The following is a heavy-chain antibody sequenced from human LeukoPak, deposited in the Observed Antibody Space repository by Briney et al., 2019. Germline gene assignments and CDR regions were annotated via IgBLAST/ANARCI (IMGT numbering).Heavy chain of an antibody. V-gene: IGHV4-34*01. D-gene: IGHD3-3*01. CDR1: GGSFSGCY. CDR3: ARDWLLGTMTLGWFDP. CDR2: INHSGST. Sequence: SETLSLTCAVYGGSFSGCYWSWIRQPPGKGLEWIGEINHSGSTNYNPSLKSRVTISVDTSKNQFSLKLSSVTAADTAVYYCARDWLLGTMTLGWFDPWGQGTLVTVSS. J-gene: IGHJ5*02.